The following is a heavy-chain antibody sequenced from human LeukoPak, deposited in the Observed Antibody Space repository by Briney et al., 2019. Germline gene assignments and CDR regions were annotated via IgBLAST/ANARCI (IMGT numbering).Heavy chain of an antibody. CDR3: AKDRRVAYSSGWYPPYFDY. Sequence: PGGSLRLSCAASGFTFSSYSMNWVRQAPGKGLEWVSYISSSSSTIYYADSVKGRFTISRDNAKNSLYLQMNSLRAEDTALYYCAKDRRVAYSSGWYPPYFDYWGQGTLVTVSS. CDR2: ISSSSSTI. CDR1: GFTFSSYS. J-gene: IGHJ4*02. V-gene: IGHV3-48*01. D-gene: IGHD6-19*01.